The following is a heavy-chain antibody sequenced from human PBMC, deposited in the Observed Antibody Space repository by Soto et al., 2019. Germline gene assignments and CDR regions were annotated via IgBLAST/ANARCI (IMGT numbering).Heavy chain of an antibody. J-gene: IGHJ2*01. V-gene: IGHV4-34*01. CDR1: GGSFSGYY. Sequence: PSETLSLTCAVYGGSFSGYYWIWIRQPPGKGLEWIGEINHSGSTNYNPSLKSRVTISVDTSKNQFSLKLSSVTAADTAVYYCARGPRYWYFDLWGRGTLVTVSS. CDR3: ARGPRYWYFDL. CDR2: INHSGST.